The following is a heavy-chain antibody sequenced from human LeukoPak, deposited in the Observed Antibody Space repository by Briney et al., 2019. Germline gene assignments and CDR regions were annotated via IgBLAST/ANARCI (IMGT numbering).Heavy chain of an antibody. V-gene: IGHV4-39*03. J-gene: IGHJ4*02. CDR2: IYHSGST. Sequence: SETLSLTCTVSGGSISSSSYYWGWIRQPPGKGLEWIGSIYHSGSTYYNPSLKSRVTISVDTSKSQFSLKLRSVTAADTAVYCAGGKSRGSHIDYWGQGTLVTVSS. CDR3: GGKSRGSHIDY. CDR1: GGSISSSSYY. D-gene: IGHD1-26*01.